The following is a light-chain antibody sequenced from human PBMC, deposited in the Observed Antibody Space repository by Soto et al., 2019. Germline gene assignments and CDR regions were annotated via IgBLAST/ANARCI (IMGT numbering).Light chain of an antibody. CDR2: GTS. J-gene: IGKJ1*01. CDR1: QSVTKGY. Sequence: ENVLTQSPDTLSLYPGEGATLSCRASQSVTKGYLAWYQQKPGQAPKLLIYGTSSRATGVPDRFSASGSATDFTLPISRLEPEDFAEYYCQQFGDSLWTFGQGTRVEVK. CDR3: QQFGDSLWT. V-gene: IGKV3-20*01.